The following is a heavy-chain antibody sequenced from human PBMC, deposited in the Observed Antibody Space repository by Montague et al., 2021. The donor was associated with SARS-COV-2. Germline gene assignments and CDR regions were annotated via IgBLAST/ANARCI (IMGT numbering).Heavy chain of an antibody. V-gene: IGHV4-61*01. D-gene: IGHD3-3*01. CDR1: GASVSSGTSY. J-gene: IGHJ1*01. Sequence: SETLSLTCTVSGASVSSGTSYWNWIRQPPGRGLEWIGYISYSGSTNYSPSLKSRVTISVDTSKNQLSLKLISATAADTAVYYCARIGYESVGYYCVYPDWGQGTLVTVSS. CDR2: ISYSGST. CDR3: ARIGYESVGYYCVYPD.